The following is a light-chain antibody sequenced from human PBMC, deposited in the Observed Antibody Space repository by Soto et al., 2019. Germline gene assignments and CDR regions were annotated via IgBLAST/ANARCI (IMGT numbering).Light chain of an antibody. J-gene: IGKJ2*01. CDR3: QQYNSYQYT. CDR1: QSISSW. CDR2: DAS. Sequence: DIQMTQSPSTLSASVGDRVTITCRASQSISSWLAWYQQKPGKAPKLLIYDASSLKSGVPSRFSGSGSGTEFTLTISSLQPDDFATYYCQQYNSYQYTIGQGTKLEIK. V-gene: IGKV1-5*01.